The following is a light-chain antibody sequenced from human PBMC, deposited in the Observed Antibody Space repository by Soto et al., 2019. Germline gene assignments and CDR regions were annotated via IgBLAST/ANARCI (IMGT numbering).Light chain of an antibody. CDR3: AASDVSLKGLV. CDR1: SSNIGINT. V-gene: IGLV1-44*01. J-gene: IGLJ1*01. CDR2: DNH. Sequence: QSVLTQPPSASGTPGQRVTFSCSGSSSNIGINTVNWYRQLPGTAPQLLISDNHRRPSGVPDRFSGSKSGTSASLAISGLQSEDEATHFCAASDVSLKGLVFGTGTKVTVL.